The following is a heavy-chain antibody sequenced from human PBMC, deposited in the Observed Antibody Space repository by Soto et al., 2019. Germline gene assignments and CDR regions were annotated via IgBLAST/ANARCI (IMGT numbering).Heavy chain of an antibody. Sequence: QVQLVQSGAEMKNPGASVKVSCKASGYTFTSYGISWVRQAPGQGLEWMGWISGFNDDTNHAQKLQGRVTMTKDTSTSTAYMELRSLKSEDTAVYYCARSGSYYPARNWFGPWGQGTLVTVSS. J-gene: IGHJ5*02. CDR1: GYTFTSYG. V-gene: IGHV1-18*01. CDR3: ARSGSYYPARNWFGP. CDR2: ISGFNDDT. D-gene: IGHD3-10*01.